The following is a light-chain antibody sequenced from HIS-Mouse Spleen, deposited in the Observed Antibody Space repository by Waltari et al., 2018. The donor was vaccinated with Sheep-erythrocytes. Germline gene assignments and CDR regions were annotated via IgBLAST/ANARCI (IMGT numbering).Light chain of an antibody. J-gene: IGLJ2*01. Sequence: QSALTQPASVSGSPGQSITISCTGTSSDVGGYNYVSWYQQHPGKAPTPLIYEVSNRPSGVSHRFSGSKSCNTASLTISGLQAEDEADYYCSSYTSSSTPVVFGGGTKLTVL. CDR1: SSDVGGYNY. CDR3: SSYTSSSTPVV. CDR2: EVS. V-gene: IGLV2-14*01.